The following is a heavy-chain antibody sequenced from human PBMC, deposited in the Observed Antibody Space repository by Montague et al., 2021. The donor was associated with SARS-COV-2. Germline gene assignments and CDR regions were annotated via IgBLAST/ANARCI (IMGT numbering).Heavy chain of an antibody. CDR3: ARLRDGVVPSPILGIGPYFTYYSMDV. Sequence: SETLSLTCAVHGGSFSGYYWNWIRQPPGKGLEWIGEINHGGNTNYNPSLKNRLTISVDTSNNQFSLKLTSVAATDTAVYYCARLRDGVVPSPILGIGPYFTYYSMDVWGKGTPVTVSS. D-gene: IGHD2-15*01. J-gene: IGHJ6*03. CDR1: GGSFSGYY. V-gene: IGHV4-34*01. CDR2: INHGGNT.